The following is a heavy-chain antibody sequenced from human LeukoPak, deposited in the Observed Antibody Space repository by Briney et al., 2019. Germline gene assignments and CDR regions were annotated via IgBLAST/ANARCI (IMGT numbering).Heavy chain of an antibody. D-gene: IGHD3-9*01. J-gene: IGHJ5*02. V-gene: IGHV1-18*01. CDR3: ARLGLRYFDWLPLNWFDP. Sequence: ASVKVSCKASVYTFTSYGISWVRQAPGQGLEWMGWLSAYNGNTNYAQQLQGRVTMTTDTSTSTAYMELRSLRSDDTAVYYCARLGLRYFDWLPLNWFDPWGQGTLVTVSS. CDR2: LSAYNGNT. CDR1: VYTFTSYG.